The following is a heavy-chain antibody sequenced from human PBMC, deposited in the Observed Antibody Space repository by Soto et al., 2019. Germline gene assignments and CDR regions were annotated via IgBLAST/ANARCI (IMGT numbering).Heavy chain of an antibody. J-gene: IGHJ4*01. CDR3: ARTYCSGGSCYSDY. CDR2: IYYSGST. CDR1: GGSIGSYY. V-gene: IGHV4-59*13. Sequence: SETPSLTCTVSGGSIGSYYWSWVGQRPGKGLEWIGYIYYSGSTNYNPSLKSRVTISVDTSKNQFSLKLSSVTAADTAVYYCARTYCSGGSCYSDYWGQGTLVTVSS. D-gene: IGHD2-15*01.